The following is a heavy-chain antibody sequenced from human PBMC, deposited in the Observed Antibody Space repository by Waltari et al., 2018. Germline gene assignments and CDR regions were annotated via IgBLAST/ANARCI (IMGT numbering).Heavy chain of an antibody. J-gene: IGHJ4*02. CDR3: AKDMGYGSGISSLDY. Sequence: EVQLVESGGVVVQPGGSLRLSCAASGFTFDDYTMPWVRHAPGKGLEWVSLISWDGGSTYYADSVKGRFTISRDNSKNSLYLQMNSLRTEDTALYYCAKDMGYGSGISSLDYWGQGTLVTVSS. D-gene: IGHD3-10*01. CDR2: ISWDGGST. V-gene: IGHV3-43*01. CDR1: GFTFDDYT.